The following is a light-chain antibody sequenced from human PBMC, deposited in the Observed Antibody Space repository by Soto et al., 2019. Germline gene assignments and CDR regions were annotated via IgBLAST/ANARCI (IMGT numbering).Light chain of an antibody. V-gene: IGKV2-28*01. J-gene: IGKJ4*01. CDR3: MQALQTPLT. Sequence: DIVMTQSPLSLPVTPGEPASISCRSSQSLLHSNGYNYLDWYLQKPGQSPQLLIDLASNRASGVPDRFSGSGSGTDFTLKISRVEPEDVGVYYCMQALQTPLTFGGGTKVEIK. CDR1: QSLLHSNGYNY. CDR2: LAS.